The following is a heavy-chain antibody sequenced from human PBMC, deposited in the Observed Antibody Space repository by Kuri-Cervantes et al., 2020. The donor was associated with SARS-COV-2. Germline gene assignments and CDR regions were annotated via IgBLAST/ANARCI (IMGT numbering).Heavy chain of an antibody. Sequence: GESLKISCAASGFTFSDYYMSWIRQPPGKGLEWVSYISSSGSTIYYADSVKGRFTISRDNAKNSLYLQMNSLRAEDTAVYYCARATWAFDYWGQGTLVTVSS. D-gene: IGHD7-27*01. CDR1: GFTFSDYY. V-gene: IGHV3-11*04. J-gene: IGHJ4*02. CDR2: ISSSGSTI. CDR3: ARATWAFDY.